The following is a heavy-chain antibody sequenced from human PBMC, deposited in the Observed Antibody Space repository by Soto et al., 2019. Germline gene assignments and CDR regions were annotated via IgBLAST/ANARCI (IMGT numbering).Heavy chain of an antibody. CDR2: ISWNSGSI. Sequence: EVQLVESGGGLVQPGRSLRLSCAASGFTFDDYAMHWVRQAPGKGLEWVSGISWNSGSIGYADSVKGRFTISRDNAKNSLYLQMNSLRAEDTALYYCAKGLSRVVPAACDYWGQGTLVTVSS. V-gene: IGHV3-9*01. D-gene: IGHD2-2*01. CDR3: AKGLSRVVPAACDY. CDR1: GFTFDDYA. J-gene: IGHJ4*02.